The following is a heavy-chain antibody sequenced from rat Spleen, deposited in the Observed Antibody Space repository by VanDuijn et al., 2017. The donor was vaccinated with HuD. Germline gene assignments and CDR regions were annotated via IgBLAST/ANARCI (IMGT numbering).Heavy chain of an antibody. CDR3: VRHDGRMYTTDQGGFAY. CDR2: ISTSGGTT. V-gene: IGHV5-25*01. J-gene: IGHJ3*01. Sequence: EVQLVESGGDLVQPGRSMQLSCAASGFTFSNYYMAWVRQAPTKGLEWVASISTSGGTTYYRDSVRGRFTVSRDNAKSTLYLQMDRLRSEDTATYYCVRHDGRMYTTDQGGFAYWGQGTLVTVSS. D-gene: IGHD1-6*01. CDR1: GFTFSNYY.